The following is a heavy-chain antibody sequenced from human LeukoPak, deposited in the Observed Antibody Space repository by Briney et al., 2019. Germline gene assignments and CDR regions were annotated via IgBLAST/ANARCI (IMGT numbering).Heavy chain of an antibody. CDR1: AFTVSRNY. V-gene: IGHV3-66*01. J-gene: IGHJ4*02. Sequence: AGYLRLYSSASAFTVSRNYMSWVRQAPGNGLKWGSVIYSGGSTYYADSVKGRFTISRDNSKNTLYLQMNSLRAEDRAVYYCAGAGPSSSWHQFDYWGQGTLV. D-gene: IGHD6-13*01. CDR3: AGAGPSSSWHQFDY. CDR2: IYSGGST.